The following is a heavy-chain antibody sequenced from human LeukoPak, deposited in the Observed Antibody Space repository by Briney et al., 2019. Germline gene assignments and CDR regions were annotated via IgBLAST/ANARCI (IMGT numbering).Heavy chain of an antibody. CDR2: ISGSGGST. CDR1: GFTFSSYA. CDR3: ANFPLPAAMYLHFDY. J-gene: IGHJ4*02. V-gene: IGHV3-23*01. D-gene: IGHD2-2*01. Sequence: HTGGSLRLSCAASGFTFSSYAMSWVRQAPGKGLEGVSAISGSGGSTYYADSVKGRFTISRDNTKNTLYLQMNSLRAENTAVYYCANFPLPAAMYLHFDYWGQGTLVTVSS.